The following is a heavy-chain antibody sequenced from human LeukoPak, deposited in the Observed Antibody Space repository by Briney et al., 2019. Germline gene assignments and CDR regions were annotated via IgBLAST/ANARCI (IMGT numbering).Heavy chain of an antibody. Sequence: GRSLRLSCAASGFTFSSYAMHWVRQAPGKGLEWVAVISYDGSNKYYADSVKGRFTISRDNSKNTLYLQMNSLRAEDTAEYYCARVDYGDYLTVDYWGQGTLVTVSS. D-gene: IGHD4-17*01. V-gene: IGHV3-30-3*01. J-gene: IGHJ4*02. CDR1: GFTFSSYA. CDR2: ISYDGSNK. CDR3: ARVDYGDYLTVDY.